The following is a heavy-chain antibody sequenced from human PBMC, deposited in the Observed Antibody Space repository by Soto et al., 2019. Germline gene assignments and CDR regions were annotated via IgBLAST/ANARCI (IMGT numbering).Heavy chain of an antibody. Sequence: SLRLSCETSGFSFSVYGMHWVRQAPGKGLEWVAVIWYDASKQFYAASVEGRFTISRDNSKAILYLQMNSLRAEDTAVYYCAAWAEGATEVHWGQGTLVTVSS. CDR3: AAWAEGATEVH. J-gene: IGHJ4*02. V-gene: IGHV3-33*01. D-gene: IGHD2-15*01. CDR1: GFSFSVYG. CDR2: IWYDASKQ.